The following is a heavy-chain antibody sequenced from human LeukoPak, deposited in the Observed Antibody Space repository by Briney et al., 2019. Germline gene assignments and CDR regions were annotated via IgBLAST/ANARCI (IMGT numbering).Heavy chain of an antibody. CDR2: IYYSGST. D-gene: IGHD3-10*01. V-gene: IGHV4-59*01. J-gene: IGHJ6*03. CDR1: GGSISSYY. Sequence: SETLSLTCTVSGGSISSYYWSWIRQPPGKGLEWIGYIYYSGSTNYNPSLKSRVTISVDTSKNQFSLKLSSVTAADTAVYYCARAGGSGSYYKPLSKTKHEYYYCMDVWGKGTTVTISS. CDR3: ARAGGSGSYYKPLSKTKHEYYYCMDV.